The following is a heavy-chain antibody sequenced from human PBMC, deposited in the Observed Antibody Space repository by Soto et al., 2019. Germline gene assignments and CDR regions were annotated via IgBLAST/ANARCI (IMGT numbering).Heavy chain of an antibody. Sequence: PSETLSLTCAVYGGSFSGYFWTWIRQPPGRGLEWIAEINHSGSTNYNPSLKSRVAVSVDTSKNQFSLKLRSVTAADTAVYYCARGIIIEDPPEKNYFDSWGQGNLVTVSS. J-gene: IGHJ4*02. CDR1: GGSFSGYF. CDR2: INHSGST. D-gene: IGHD3-10*01. CDR3: ARGIIIEDPPEKNYFDS. V-gene: IGHV4-34*01.